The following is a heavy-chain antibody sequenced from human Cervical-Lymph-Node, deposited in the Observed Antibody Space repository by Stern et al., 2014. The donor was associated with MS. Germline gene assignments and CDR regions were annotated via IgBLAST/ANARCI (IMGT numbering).Heavy chain of an antibody. CDR1: GFMFGDYA. J-gene: IGHJ6*02. V-gene: IGHV3-30*04. Sequence: VQLEESGGGVVQPGGSLRLSCRTSGFMFGDYAIHWVRQAPGKGLEWVAVISNDGENEYYRDSVKGRFILSRDNSENTVFLQMNSLRSEDAGVFYCARDLSFHCSSANCYVGYYYGMDVWGQGTTVTISS. CDR2: ISNDGENE. CDR3: ARDLSFHCSSANCYVGYYYGMDV. D-gene: IGHD2-2*01.